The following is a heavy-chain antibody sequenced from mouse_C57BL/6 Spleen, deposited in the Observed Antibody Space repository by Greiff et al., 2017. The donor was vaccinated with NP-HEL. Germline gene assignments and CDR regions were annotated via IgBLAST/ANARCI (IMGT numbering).Heavy chain of an antibody. CDR3: AREGAYYGYDDAMDY. J-gene: IGHJ4*01. D-gene: IGHD2-9*01. CDR1: GYTFTSYW. Sequence: QVQLQQPGAELVKPGASVKLSCKASGYTFTSYWMHWVKQRPGQGLEWIGRIHSKSGRRNYNEKFKSKVTLTVDKSSSTAYIQLSSLTSEDSADYYCAREGAYYGYDDAMDYWGQGTSVTVSS. CDR2: IHSKSGRR. V-gene: IGHV1-64*01.